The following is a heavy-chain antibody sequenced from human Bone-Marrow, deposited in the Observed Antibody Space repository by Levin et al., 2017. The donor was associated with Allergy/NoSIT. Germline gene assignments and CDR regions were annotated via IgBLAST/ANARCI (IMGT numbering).Heavy chain of an antibody. CDR2: TYYRSNWYH. V-gene: IGHV6-1*01. CDR3: AREVTVLSVIYKYYGLDV. J-gene: IGHJ6*02. CDR1: GDSVSSTSAS. Sequence: SQTLSLTCAVSGDSVSSTSASWNWIRQSPSRGLEWLGRTYYRSNWYHNYAVSMSSRITINADTSKNQLSLQLNSVTPEDTAVYYCAREVTVLSVIYKYYGLDVWGQGTSVIVSS. D-gene: IGHD1-14*01.